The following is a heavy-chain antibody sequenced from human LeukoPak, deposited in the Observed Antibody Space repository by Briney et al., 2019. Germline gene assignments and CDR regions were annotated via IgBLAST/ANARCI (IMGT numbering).Heavy chain of an antibody. Sequence: SETLSLTCTVSGGSISSYYWSWIRQPPGKGLEWIGYIYYSGSTNYNPSLKSRVTISVDTSKNQFSLKLSSVTAADTAVYYCARATIAAAGTADYYYYGIDVWGQGTTVTVSS. V-gene: IGHV4-59*01. CDR2: IYYSGST. J-gene: IGHJ6*02. D-gene: IGHD6-13*01. CDR3: ARATIAAAGTADYYYYGIDV. CDR1: GGSISSYY.